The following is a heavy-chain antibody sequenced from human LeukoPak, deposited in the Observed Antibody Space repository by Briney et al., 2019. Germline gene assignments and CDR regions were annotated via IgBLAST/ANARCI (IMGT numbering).Heavy chain of an antibody. V-gene: IGHV3-7*03. CDR3: VGGIGWQPDY. CDR1: AGFTFSDYW. D-gene: IGHD6-19*01. Sequence: GGSLRLSCAASAGFTFSDYWMNWVRPAPGKGLEWVAIISQDGREKLYVDSVKGRFTISRDSAKSSLYLQINSLRAEDTAVYYCVGGIGWQPDYWGQGTLVTVSS. J-gene: IGHJ4*02. CDR2: ISQDGREK.